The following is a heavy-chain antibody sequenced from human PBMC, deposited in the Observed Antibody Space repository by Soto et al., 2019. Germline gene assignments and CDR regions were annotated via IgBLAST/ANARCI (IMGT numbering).Heavy chain of an antibody. CDR3: ARSYYDSSGQTNFDY. D-gene: IGHD3-22*01. CDR1: GFTFSSYG. Sequence: GGSLRLSCAASGFTFSSYGMHWVRQAPGKGLEWVAVIWYDGSNKYYADSVKGRFTISRDNSKNTLYLQMNSLRAEDTAVYYCARSYYDSSGQTNFDYWGQGTLVTASS. CDR2: IWYDGSNK. V-gene: IGHV3-33*01. J-gene: IGHJ4*02.